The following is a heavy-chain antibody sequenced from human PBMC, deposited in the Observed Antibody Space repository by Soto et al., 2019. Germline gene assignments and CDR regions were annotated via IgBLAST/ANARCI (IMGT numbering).Heavy chain of an antibody. CDR1: GYTFTNYA. Sequence: ASVKVSCKASGYTFTNYAMHWVRQAPGQRLEWMGWINAGNGNTKYSQKFQGRVTITRDTSASTAYMELSSLRSEDTAVYYCARGPSYSDSYFDYWGQGTLVTVS. CDR2: INAGNGNT. V-gene: IGHV1-3*01. J-gene: IGHJ4*02. D-gene: IGHD4-17*01. CDR3: ARGPSYSDSYFDY.